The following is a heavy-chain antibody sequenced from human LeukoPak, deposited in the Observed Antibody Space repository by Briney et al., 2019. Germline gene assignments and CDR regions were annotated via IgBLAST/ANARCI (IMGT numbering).Heavy chain of an antibody. Sequence: ASVKVSCKASGYTFIGYSMHWVRQAPGQGLEWMGWINPNSGVTNYAQKFQGRVTMTRDTSISTAYMEESRLRSDDTAVYYCARAGIAATGSLYFDLWGRGTLVIVSS. D-gene: IGHD6-13*01. J-gene: IGHJ2*01. CDR1: GYTFIGYS. CDR3: ARAGIAATGSLYFDL. CDR2: INPNSGVT. V-gene: IGHV1-2*02.